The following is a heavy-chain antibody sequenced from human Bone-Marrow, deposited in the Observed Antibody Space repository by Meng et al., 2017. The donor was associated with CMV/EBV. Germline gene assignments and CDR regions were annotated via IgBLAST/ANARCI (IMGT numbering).Heavy chain of an antibody. CDR2: ISSSGSTI. CDR3: AVGHDSRKVAY. V-gene: IGHV3-11*01. CDR1: GFTFSSNY. Sequence: GESLKISCAASGFTFSSNYMSWVRQAPGKGLEWVSYISSSGSTIYYADSVKGRFTISRDNAKNSLYLQMNSLRAEDTALYYCAVGHDSRKVAYWGQGTLVTVSS. J-gene: IGHJ4*02. D-gene: IGHD3-3*01.